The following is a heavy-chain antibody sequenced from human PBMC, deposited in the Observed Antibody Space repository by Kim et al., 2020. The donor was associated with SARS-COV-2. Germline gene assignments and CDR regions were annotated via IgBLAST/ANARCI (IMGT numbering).Heavy chain of an antibody. CDR1: GFTFSSYW. CDR3: ARRRPTRYGMDV. CDR2: INSDGSST. D-gene: IGHD1-1*01. V-gene: IGHV3-74*01. J-gene: IGHJ6*02. Sequence: GGSLRLSCAASGFTFSSYWMHWVRQAPGKGLVWVSRINSDGSSTSYADSVKGRFTISRDNAKNTLYLQMNSLRAEDTAVYYCARRRPTRYGMDVWGQGTTVTVSS.